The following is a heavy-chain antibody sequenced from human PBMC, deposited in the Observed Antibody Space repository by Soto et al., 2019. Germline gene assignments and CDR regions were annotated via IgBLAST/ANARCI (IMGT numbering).Heavy chain of an antibody. CDR2: ISPSNGNT. CDR3: ARELVAAYLNAFDI. V-gene: IGHV1-18*01. CDR1: GYTFINYG. D-gene: IGHD2-15*01. Sequence: ASVKVSCKASGYTFINYGISWVRQAPGQGLEWMGWISPSNGNTNYAQKLQGRVTMTTDTSTSTVYMDLRSLRSDDTAVYYCARELVAAYLNAFDIWGQGTMVTVSS. J-gene: IGHJ3*02.